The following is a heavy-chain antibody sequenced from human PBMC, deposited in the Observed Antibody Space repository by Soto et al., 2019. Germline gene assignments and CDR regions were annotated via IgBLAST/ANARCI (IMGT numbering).Heavy chain of an antibody. J-gene: IGHJ4*02. D-gene: IGHD5-18*01. CDR1: GFSLSTTGVG. CDR2: VYWDDDK. CDR3: ARTNWDTAARSLDY. V-gene: IGHV2-5*02. Sequence: QITLKESGPTLVKPTETLTLTCTFSGFSLSTTGVGVGWIRQSPGKALEWLALVYWDDDKRYSPSLKSRLTLIKDTSRNQVVRTMANMDPVDTATYYCARTNWDTAARSLDYWGQGTLVTVSS.